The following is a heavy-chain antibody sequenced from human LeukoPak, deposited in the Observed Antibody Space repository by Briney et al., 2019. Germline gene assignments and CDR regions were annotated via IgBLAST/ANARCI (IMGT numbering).Heavy chain of an antibody. D-gene: IGHD1-7*01. Sequence: ASVKVSCKASGYTFTSYYMHWVRQAPGQGLEWMGIINPSGGSTSYAQKFQGRVTMTRDMYTSTVYMELSSLRSEDTAVYYCAREGTALELCDYWGQGTLVTVSS. CDR3: AREGTALELCDY. J-gene: IGHJ4*02. V-gene: IGHV1-46*01. CDR1: GYTFTSYY. CDR2: INPSGGST.